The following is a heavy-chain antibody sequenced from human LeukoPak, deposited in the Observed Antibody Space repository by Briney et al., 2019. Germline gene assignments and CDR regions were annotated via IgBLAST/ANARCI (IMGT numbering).Heavy chain of an antibody. J-gene: IGHJ4*02. CDR3: AREIYSSSFFDY. D-gene: IGHD6-13*01. Sequence: ASVKVSCKASGYTFTSYAMNWVRQAPGQGLEWMGWINPNSGGTNYAQKFQGRVTMTRDTPISTAYMGLTSLRSDDTAVYYCAREIYSSSFFDYWGQGTLVTVSS. CDR2: INPNSGGT. V-gene: IGHV1-2*02. CDR1: GYTFTSYA.